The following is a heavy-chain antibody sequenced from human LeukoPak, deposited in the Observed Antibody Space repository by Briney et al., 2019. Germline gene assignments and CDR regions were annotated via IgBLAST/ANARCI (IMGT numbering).Heavy chain of an antibody. CDR1: GFTFSNHW. V-gene: IGHV3-74*01. CDR2: INNDGSDT. CDR3: ARGATASFDP. Sequence: PGGSLRLSCAASGFTFSNHWMHWVRQAPGKGLVWVSRINNDGSDTTYADSVKGRFTISRDNAKNTLYLQMNSLRAEDTAVYYCARGATASFDPWGQGTLVSVSS. J-gene: IGHJ5*02. D-gene: IGHD5-12*01.